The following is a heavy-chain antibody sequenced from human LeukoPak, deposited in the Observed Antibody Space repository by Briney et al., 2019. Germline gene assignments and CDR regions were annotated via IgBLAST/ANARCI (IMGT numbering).Heavy chain of an antibody. J-gene: IGHJ5*02. CDR3: AKLTKLWNNWFDP. CDR1: VFTFSSYS. D-gene: IGHD5-18*01. CDR2: ISGSGGST. V-gene: IGHV3-23*01. Sequence: HPGGSLRLSCAASVFTFSSYSISWVRQAPGKGLEWVSAISGSGGSTYYADSVKGRFTISRDNSKNTLYLQMNSLRAEDTAVYYCAKLTKLWNNWFDPWGQGTLVTVSS.